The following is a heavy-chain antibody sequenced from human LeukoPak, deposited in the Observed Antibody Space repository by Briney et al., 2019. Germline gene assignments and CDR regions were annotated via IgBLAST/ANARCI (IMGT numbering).Heavy chain of an antibody. Sequence: PSETLSLTCAVPGYSISSGYYWGWIRQPPGKGLEWIGSIYHSGSTYYNPSLESRVTISVDTSKNHFSLKLSSVTAADTAVYYCARPRRDSSGWYIDYWGQGTLVTVSS. D-gene: IGHD6-19*01. CDR2: IYHSGST. V-gene: IGHV4-38-2*01. CDR3: ARPRRDSSGWYIDY. CDR1: GYSISSGYY. J-gene: IGHJ4*02.